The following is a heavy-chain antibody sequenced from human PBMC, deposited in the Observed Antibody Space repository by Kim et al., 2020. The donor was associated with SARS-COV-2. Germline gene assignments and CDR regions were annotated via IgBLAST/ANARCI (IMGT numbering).Heavy chain of an antibody. CDR3: ARGGYRRGFEY. D-gene: IGHD5-12*01. CDR2: ISGGGETT. V-gene: IGHV3-48*03. Sequence: GGSLRLSCEAAGFTFSGYEMNWVRQAPGKGLEWVAYISGGGETTYYADSVKGRFTIFRDNDKKSVFLQMNSLRADDTTLYYCARGGYRRGFEYWGQGALVTVSS. CDR1: GFTFSGYE. J-gene: IGHJ4*02.